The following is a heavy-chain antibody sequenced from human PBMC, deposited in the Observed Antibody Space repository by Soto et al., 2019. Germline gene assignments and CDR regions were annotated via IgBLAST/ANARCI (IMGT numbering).Heavy chain of an antibody. V-gene: IGHV4-30-4*01. D-gene: IGHD2-21*02. J-gene: IGHJ6*02. CDR1: GGSISSDHYH. Sequence: QVQLQESGPGLVRPSQTLTLTCNVSGGSISSDHYHWTWIRQPPGKGLEWIGYIHYSGSVHYNPYVQSRVTMSVDTSKNLFSLKLSSVTAADTAVYFCVREDDGGDSDYYGLDVWGQGTTVTVSS. CDR3: VREDDGGDSDYYGLDV. CDR2: IHYSGSV.